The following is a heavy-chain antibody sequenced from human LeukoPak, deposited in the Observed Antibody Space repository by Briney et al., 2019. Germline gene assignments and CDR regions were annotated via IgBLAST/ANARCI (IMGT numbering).Heavy chain of an antibody. V-gene: IGHV3-15*01. CDR1: GFTVSNVW. Sequence: GGSLRLSCAGSGFTVSNVWMSWVRRAPGKGLEWVGRIKSKTDGGTTDYAAPVKGRFTISRDDSKNTLYLQMNSLKTEDTAVYYCTRQEDGSYLLGYYYYYYMDVWGKGTTVTVSS. J-gene: IGHJ6*03. CDR2: IKSKTDGGTT. D-gene: IGHD1-26*01. CDR3: TRQEDGSYLLGYYYYYYMDV.